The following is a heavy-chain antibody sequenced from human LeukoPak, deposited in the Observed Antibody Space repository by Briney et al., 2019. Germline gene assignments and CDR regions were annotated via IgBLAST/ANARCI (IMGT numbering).Heavy chain of an antibody. J-gene: IGHJ3*02. V-gene: IGHV5-51*01. CDR2: IYPGDSDT. CDR3: ARCMSGSYYVEGDAFDI. Sequence: PGESLKISCKGSGYSFSNYWIGWVRQMPGKGLEWMGIIYPGDSDTTYSPSFQGQVSISADKSISTAYLQWSSLKASDTAMYYCARCMSGSYYVEGDAFDIWGQGTMVTVSS. D-gene: IGHD1-26*01. CDR1: GYSFSNYW.